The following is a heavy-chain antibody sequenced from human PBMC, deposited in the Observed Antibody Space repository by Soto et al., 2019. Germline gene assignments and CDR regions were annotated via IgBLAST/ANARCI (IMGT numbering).Heavy chain of an antibody. Sequence: GGSLRLSCAASGFSFNNYAMAWVRQAPGKALEWVSSIGHSGYSINYGDSVKGRFTISRDNSNNILFLQMTGLRAEDTAVYYCARGGAVAGYYYYYYGMDVWGQGTTVTVSS. CDR1: GFSFNNYA. D-gene: IGHD6-19*01. V-gene: IGHV3-23*01. J-gene: IGHJ6*02. CDR3: ARGGAVAGYYYYYYGMDV. CDR2: IGHSGYSI.